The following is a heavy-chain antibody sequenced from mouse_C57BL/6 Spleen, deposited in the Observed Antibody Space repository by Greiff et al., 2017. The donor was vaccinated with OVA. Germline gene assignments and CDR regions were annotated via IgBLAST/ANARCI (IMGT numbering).Heavy chain of an antibody. CDR3: ARRGITQGAMDY. J-gene: IGHJ4*01. Sequence: QVQLQQSGAELVRPGSSVKLSCKASGYTFTSYWMHWVKQRPIQGLEWIGNIDPSDSETHYNQKFKDKATLTVDKSSSTAYMQLSSLTSEDSAVYYCARRGITQGAMDYWGQGTSVTVSS. CDR1: GYTFTSYW. D-gene: IGHD2-4*01. V-gene: IGHV1-52*01. CDR2: IDPSDSET.